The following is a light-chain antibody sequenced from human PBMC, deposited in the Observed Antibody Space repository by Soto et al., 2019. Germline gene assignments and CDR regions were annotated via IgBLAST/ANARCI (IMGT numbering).Light chain of an antibody. V-gene: IGLV2-14*03. J-gene: IGLJ2*01. CDR1: SSDIGGYNY. CDR3: SSYTSSSSVI. Sequence: QSALTQPASVSGSPGQSITISCTGNSSDIGGYNYVSWCQQHPDKPPILMIYDVSIRPSGVSNRFSGSKSGNTASLTISGLQAQDETDYYCSSYTSSSSVIFGGGAKLTVL. CDR2: DVS.